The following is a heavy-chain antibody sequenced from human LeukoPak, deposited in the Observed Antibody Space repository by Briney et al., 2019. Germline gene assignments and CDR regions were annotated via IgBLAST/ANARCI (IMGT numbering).Heavy chain of an antibody. J-gene: IGHJ4*02. CDR3: VRDVYIERVAS. D-gene: IGHD1-1*01. V-gene: IGHV3-74*01. CDR2: IAADETDT. CDR1: GFPFSITW. Sequence: GGPLRLSCAASGFPFSITWMHWVRQAPGKGLVWVSRIAADETDTAYADSVKGRFTISRDNAKNTLYLQMNSLRAEDTAVYYCVRDVYIERVASWGQGALVTVSS.